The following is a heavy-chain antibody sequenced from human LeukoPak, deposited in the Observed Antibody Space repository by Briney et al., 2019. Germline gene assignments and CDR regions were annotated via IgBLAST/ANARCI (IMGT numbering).Heavy chain of an antibody. J-gene: IGHJ2*01. CDR1: GGSISSSSYY. D-gene: IGHD5-18*01. CDR2: IYYSGST. Sequence: KPSETLSLTCTVSGGSISSSSYYWGWIRQPPRKGLEGIGGIYYSGSTYYNPSLKSRVTISVDTSKNQFSLKLSSVTAADTAVYYCASSGTAMVPETYWYFDLWGRGTLVTVSS. CDR3: ASSGTAMVPETYWYFDL. V-gene: IGHV4-39*01.